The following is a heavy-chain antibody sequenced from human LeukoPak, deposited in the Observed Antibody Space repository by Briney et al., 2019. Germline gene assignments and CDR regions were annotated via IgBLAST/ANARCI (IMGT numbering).Heavy chain of an antibody. CDR2: ISYTGNT. V-gene: IGHV4-59*12. D-gene: IGHD6-19*01. CDR3: ARPWYSSGWYDDAFDI. Sequence: PSETLSLTCTVSGGSINNYYWSWIRQPPGKGLEWIGYISYTGNTNYNPSLKSRVTISVDTSKNQFSLKLSSVTAADTAVYYCARPWYSSGWYDDAFDIWGQGTMVTVSS. J-gene: IGHJ3*02. CDR1: GGSINNYY.